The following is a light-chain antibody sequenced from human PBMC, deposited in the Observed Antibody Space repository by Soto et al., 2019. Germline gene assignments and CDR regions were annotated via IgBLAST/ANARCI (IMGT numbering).Light chain of an antibody. Sequence: EIVLTQSPGTLSLSQGERATLSCRASQSVNSRYLAWYQQKPGKAPRLLIYGTSSRATGIPDRFSGSGSWADCTLTIVSLESEDFALYYCQQYGGSLWTFSQGTTVDIK. CDR3: QQYGGSLWT. CDR2: GTS. V-gene: IGKV3-20*01. J-gene: IGKJ1*01. CDR1: QSVNSRY.